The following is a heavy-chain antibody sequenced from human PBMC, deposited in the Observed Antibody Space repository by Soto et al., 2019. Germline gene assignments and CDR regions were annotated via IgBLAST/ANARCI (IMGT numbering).Heavy chain of an antibody. D-gene: IGHD3-10*01. V-gene: IGHV1-2*04. J-gene: IGHJ5*02. CDR3: ARANTYYYGSGSYYSTYGYWFDP. Sequence: ASVKVSCKASGYTFTGYYMHWVRQAPGQGLEWMGWINPNSGGTNYAQKFQGWVTMTRDTSISTAYMELSRLRSDDTVVYYCARANTYYYGSGSYYSTYGYWFDPWGQGTLVTVSS. CDR2: INPNSGGT. CDR1: GYTFTGYY.